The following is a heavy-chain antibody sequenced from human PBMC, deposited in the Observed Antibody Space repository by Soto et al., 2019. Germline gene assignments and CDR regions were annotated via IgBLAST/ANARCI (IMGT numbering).Heavy chain of an antibody. CDR1: GYTFTGYY. D-gene: IGHD6-13*01. J-gene: IGHJ4*02. CDR3: ARDGPSGIAAAGTAFDY. Sequence: VASVKVSCKASGYTFTGYYMHWVRQAPGQGLEWMGWINPNSGGTNYAQKFQGRVTMTRDTSISTAYMELSRLRSDDTAVYYCARDGPSGIAAAGTAFDYWGQGTLVTVSS. V-gene: IGHV1-2*02. CDR2: INPNSGGT.